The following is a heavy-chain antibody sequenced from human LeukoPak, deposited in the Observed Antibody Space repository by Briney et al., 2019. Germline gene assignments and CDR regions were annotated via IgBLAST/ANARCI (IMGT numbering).Heavy chain of an antibody. CDR3: ASGAWYYDFWSGSDV. D-gene: IGHD3-3*01. J-gene: IGHJ6*02. Sequence: GRSLRLSCAASGFTFSSYAMHWVRQAPSKGLEWVAVISYDGSNKYYADSVKGRFTISRDNSKNTLYLQMNSLRAEDTAVYYCASGAWYYDFWSGSDVWGQGTTVTVSS. CDR1: GFTFSSYA. CDR2: ISYDGSNK. V-gene: IGHV3-30-3*01.